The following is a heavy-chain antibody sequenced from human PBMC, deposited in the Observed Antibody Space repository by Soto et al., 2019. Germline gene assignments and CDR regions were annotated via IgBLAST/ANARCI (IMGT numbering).Heavy chain of an antibody. CDR1: GYTFTSYD. CDR2: MNPNSGNT. Sequence: QVQLVPCGPEVKKPGASVKVSCKASGYTFTSYDINWVRQAMGQGLEWMGWMNPNSGNTGYAQKFQGRVTMTRNTSISTAYMELSSLRSEDTAVYYCAITHLRFGEHHYWGQGTLVTVSS. CDR3: AITHLRFGEHHY. V-gene: IGHV1-8*01. J-gene: IGHJ4*02. D-gene: IGHD3-10*01.